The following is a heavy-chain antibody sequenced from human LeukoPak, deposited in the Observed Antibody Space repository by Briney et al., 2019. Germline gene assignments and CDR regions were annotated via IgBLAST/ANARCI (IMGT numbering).Heavy chain of an antibody. V-gene: IGHV1-2*02. J-gene: IGHJ4*02. D-gene: IGHD2-2*01. CDR3: AREDRVVVPAAPGEYFDY. CDR2: INPNSGGT. Sequence: ASVKVSCRASGYTFTGYYIHWVRQAPGQGLEWMGWINPNSGGTNYAQSFQGRVTMSRDTSISTAYMELSRLRSEDTAVYYCAREDRVVVPAAPGEYFDYWGQGTLVTVSS. CDR1: GYTFTGYY.